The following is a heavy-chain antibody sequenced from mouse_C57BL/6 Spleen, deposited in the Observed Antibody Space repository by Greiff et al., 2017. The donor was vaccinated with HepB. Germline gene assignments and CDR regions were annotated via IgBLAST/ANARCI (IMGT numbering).Heavy chain of an antibody. CDR3: TRSEWYGNSDY. CDR2: IDPETGGT. Sequence: QVQLQQSGAELVRPGASVTLSCKASGYTFTDYEMHWVKQTPVHGLEWIGAIDPETGGTAYNQKFKGKAILTADKSSSTAYMELRSLTSEDSAVYYCTRSEWYGNSDYWGQGTTLTVSS. J-gene: IGHJ2*01. D-gene: IGHD2-10*02. V-gene: IGHV1-15*01. CDR1: GYTFTDYE.